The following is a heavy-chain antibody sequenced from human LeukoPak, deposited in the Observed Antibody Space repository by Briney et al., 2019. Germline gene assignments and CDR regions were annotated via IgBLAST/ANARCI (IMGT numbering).Heavy chain of an antibody. CDR3: ARDYSGYARLDY. V-gene: IGHV1-46*01. CDR1: GYIFTSYN. CDR2: INPSDGTT. Sequence: GASVKVSCKASGYIFTSYNMQWVRQAPGQGLEWMGIINPSDGTTNYAEKFQGRVTMTRDTSTSTLYMDLSSLRSEDTAVYYCARDYSGYARLDYWGQGTSVTVSS. J-gene: IGHJ4*02. D-gene: IGHD5-12*01.